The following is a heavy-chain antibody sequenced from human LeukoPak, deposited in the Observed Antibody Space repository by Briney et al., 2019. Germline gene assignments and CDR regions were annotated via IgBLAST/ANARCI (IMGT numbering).Heavy chain of an antibody. D-gene: IGHD1-1*01. Sequence: SVKVSCKASGGTFSSYAISWVRQAPGQGLEWMGGIIPIFGTANYAQKFQGRVTITADESTSTAYMELSSLRSEDTVVYYCASLLVTHSTTADYWGQGTLVTVSS. CDR1: GGTFSSYA. CDR2: IIPIFGTA. J-gene: IGHJ4*02. CDR3: ASLLVTHSTTADY. V-gene: IGHV1-69*13.